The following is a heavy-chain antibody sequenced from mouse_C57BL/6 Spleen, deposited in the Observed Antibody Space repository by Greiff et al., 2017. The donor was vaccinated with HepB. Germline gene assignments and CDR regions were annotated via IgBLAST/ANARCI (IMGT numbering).Heavy chain of an antibody. Sequence: EVKLMESGPELVKPGASVKISCKASGYSFTDYNMNWVKQSNGKSLEWIGVINPNYGTTSYNQKFKGKATLTVDQSSSTAYMQLNSLTSEDSAVYYCARGGMIRDWFAYWGQGTLVTVSA. J-gene: IGHJ3*01. CDR1: GYSFTDYN. CDR2: INPNYGTT. CDR3: ARGGMIRDWFAY. D-gene: IGHD2-4*01. V-gene: IGHV1-39*01.